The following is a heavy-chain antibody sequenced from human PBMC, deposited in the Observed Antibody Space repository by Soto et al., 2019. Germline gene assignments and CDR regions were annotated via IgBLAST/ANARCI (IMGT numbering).Heavy chain of an antibody. J-gene: IGHJ4*02. CDR2: INHSGSS. V-gene: IGHV4-34*01. D-gene: IGHD2-8*02. CDR1: GGSFSGYD. CDR3: ARDKITGLFDY. Sequence: SETLSLTCAVYGGSFSGYDWTWIRQPPGTGLELIGEINHSGSSNYNPSLKSRVTISVDTSKNQFSLKLTSVTAADTAVYYCARDKITGLFDYWGQGTLVT.